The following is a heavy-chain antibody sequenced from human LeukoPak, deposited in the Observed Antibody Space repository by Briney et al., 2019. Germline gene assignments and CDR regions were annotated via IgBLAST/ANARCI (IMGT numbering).Heavy chain of an antibody. CDR1: DGSISSSSYY. Sequence: SETLSLTCTVSDGSISSSSYYWGWIRQPPGKGLEWIGSIYYSGSTYYNPSLKSRVTISVDTSKNQFSLKLSSVTAADTAVYYCARDHYYDSSGSTYFDYWGQGTLVTVSS. CDR3: ARDHYYDSSGSTYFDY. V-gene: IGHV4-39*02. J-gene: IGHJ4*02. CDR2: IYYSGST. D-gene: IGHD3-22*01.